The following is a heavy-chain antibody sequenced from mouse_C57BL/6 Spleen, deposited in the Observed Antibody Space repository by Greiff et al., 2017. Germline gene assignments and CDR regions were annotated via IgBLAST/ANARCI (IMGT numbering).Heavy chain of an antibody. CDR3: ARRGFDY. CDR2: INPGSGGT. CDR1: GYAFTNYL. J-gene: IGHJ2*01. V-gene: IGHV1-54*01. Sequence: QVQLQQSGAELVRPGTSVKVSCKASGYAFTNYLIEWVKQRPGQGLEWIGVINPGSGGTNYNEKFKGKATLTADKSSSTAYMQLSSLTSEDSAVXFCARRGFDYWGQGTTLTVSS.